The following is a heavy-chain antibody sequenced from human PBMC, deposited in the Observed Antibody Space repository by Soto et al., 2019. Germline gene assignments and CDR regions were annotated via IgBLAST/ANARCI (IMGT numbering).Heavy chain of an antibody. V-gene: IGHV4-30-2*01. Sequence: SETLSLTCAVSGGSISSGGYSWSWIRQPPGKGLEWIGYIYHSGSTYYNPSLKSRVTISVDRSKNQYSLKLSSVTAADTAVYYCARAPRYGSADYWGQGTLVTVSS. D-gene: IGHD3-10*01. J-gene: IGHJ4*02. CDR3: ARAPRYGSADY. CDR1: GGSISSGGYS. CDR2: IYHSGST.